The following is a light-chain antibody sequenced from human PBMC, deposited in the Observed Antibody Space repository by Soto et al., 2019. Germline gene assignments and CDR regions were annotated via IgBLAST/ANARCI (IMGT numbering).Light chain of an antibody. J-gene: IGLJ2*01. CDR2: EVS. Sequence: QSALTQPASVSGSPGQSITISCPGTSSDVGGYNYVSWYQQHPGKAPKLMIYEVSNRPSGVSNRFSGSKSGNKASLTISGLQAEDEADYYCSSYTSSSTVVFGGGTKLTVL. CDR3: SSYTSSSTVV. V-gene: IGLV2-14*01. CDR1: SSDVGGYNY.